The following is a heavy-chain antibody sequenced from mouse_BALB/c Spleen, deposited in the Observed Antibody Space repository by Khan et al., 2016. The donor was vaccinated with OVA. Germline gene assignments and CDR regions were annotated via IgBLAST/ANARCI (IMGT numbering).Heavy chain of an antibody. D-gene: IGHD4-1*01. J-gene: IGHJ3*01. V-gene: IGHV5-6*01. CDR2: ISSGGDYT. CDR3: ASHLTGSFSY. CDR1: GFSFSSYS. Sequence: EVQGVESGGDLVRPGGSLKLSCAASGFSFSSYSMSWVRQTPDKRLEWVATISSGGDYTYYPDSVKGRFTISRNNAKNTLYLHMSILQSVETAIYYCASHLTGSFSYWGQGTLVTVSA.